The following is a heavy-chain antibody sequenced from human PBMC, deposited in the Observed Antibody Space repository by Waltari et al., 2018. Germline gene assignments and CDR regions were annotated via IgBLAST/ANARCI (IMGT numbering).Heavy chain of an antibody. D-gene: IGHD2-15*01. J-gene: IGHJ4*02. CDR2: MNPNNNIT. Sequence: QVLLVQSGAEVKKPGASVKVSCKASGYTFTSYDINWVRQASGQGFEWLGWMNPNNNITGYAKKFQGRVSITSDSSKSTAYMELSSLKSEDTAVYYCARMGGWNSDFWGQGTPVIVSS. V-gene: IGHV1-8*01. CDR1: GYTFTSYD. CDR3: ARMGGWNSDF.